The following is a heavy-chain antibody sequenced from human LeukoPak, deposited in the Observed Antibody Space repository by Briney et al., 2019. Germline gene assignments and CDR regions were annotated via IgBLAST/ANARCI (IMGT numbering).Heavy chain of an antibody. Sequence: ASVKVSCKASGYTFTGYYMHWVRQAPGQGLEWMGRINPNSGGTNYAQKFQGRVTMTRDTSISTAYMELSRLRSDDTAVYYCVRRGSGYDRFDYWGQGTLVTVSS. CDR3: VRRGSGYDRFDY. CDR1: GYTFTGYY. V-gene: IGHV1-2*06. D-gene: IGHD5-12*01. CDR2: INPNSGGT. J-gene: IGHJ4*02.